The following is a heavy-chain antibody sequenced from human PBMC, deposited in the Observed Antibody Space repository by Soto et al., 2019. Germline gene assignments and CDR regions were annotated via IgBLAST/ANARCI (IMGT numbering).Heavy chain of an antibody. Sequence: GGSLRLSCAASGSTFSSYAMSWVRQAPGKGLEWVSAISGSGGSTYYADSVKGRFTISRDNSKNTLYLQMNSLRAEDTAVYYCAKSRPRIWGSYRRFDDSGQGTLVTVSS. CDR1: GSTFSSYA. CDR2: ISGSGGST. D-gene: IGHD3-16*02. CDR3: AKSRPRIWGSYRRFDD. V-gene: IGHV3-23*01. J-gene: IGHJ4*02.